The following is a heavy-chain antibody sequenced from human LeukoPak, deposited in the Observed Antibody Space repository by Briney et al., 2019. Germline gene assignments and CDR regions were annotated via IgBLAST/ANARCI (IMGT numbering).Heavy chain of an antibody. CDR2: ISDSGDST. CDR3: AKAVGYCSGGSCWDYFDY. V-gene: IGHV3-23*01. J-gene: IGHJ4*02. D-gene: IGHD2-15*01. CDR1: GFTFSSFG. Sequence: PGGSLRLSCAASGFTFSSFGMNWVRQAPGKGLEWVSAISDSGDSTYYADSVKGRFTISRDNSKNTLYLQMNSLRAEDTAVYYCAKAVGYCSGGSCWDYFDYWGQGTLVTVSS.